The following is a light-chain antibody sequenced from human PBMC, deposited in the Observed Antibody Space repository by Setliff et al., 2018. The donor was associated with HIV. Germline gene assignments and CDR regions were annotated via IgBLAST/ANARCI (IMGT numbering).Light chain of an antibody. CDR1: SSDVGGYNY. CDR2: DVS. J-gene: IGLJ1*01. V-gene: IGLV2-14*03. CDR3: SSYTISSTLYV. Sequence: QSALTQPASVSGSPGQSITNSCTGTSSDVGGYNYVSWYQQHPGKAPKLIIYDVSNRPSGVSNRFSGSKSGNTASLTISGLQAEDEADYYCSSYTISSTLYVFGTGTKVTVL.